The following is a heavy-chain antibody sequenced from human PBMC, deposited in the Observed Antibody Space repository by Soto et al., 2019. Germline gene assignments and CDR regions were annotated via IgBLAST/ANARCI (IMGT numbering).Heavy chain of an antibody. CDR1: GFTFSSYW. J-gene: IGHJ4*02. Sequence: GGSLRLSCAASGFTFSSYWMSWVRQAPGKGLEWVTNIKQDGSEKYYVDSVKGRFTISRDNSKNSLYLQMNSLRAEDTAVYYCARVSVSGHRVFDYLGQGTLVTVSS. V-gene: IGHV3-7*01. CDR2: IKQDGSEK. CDR3: ARVSVSGHRVFDY. D-gene: IGHD6-19*01.